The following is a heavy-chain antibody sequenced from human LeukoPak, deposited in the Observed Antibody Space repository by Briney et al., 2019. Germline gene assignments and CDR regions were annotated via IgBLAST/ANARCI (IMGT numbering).Heavy chain of an antibody. CDR2: ISSSGSTI. Sequence: PGGSLRLSCAASGFTFSSYGMSWVRQATGKGLEWVSYISSSGSTIYYAHSVKGRFTISRDNAKNSLYLQMNSLRAEDTAVYYCAELGITMIGGVWGKGTTVTISS. V-gene: IGHV3-48*04. D-gene: IGHD3-10*02. J-gene: IGHJ6*04. CDR3: AELGITMIGGV. CDR1: GFTFSSYG.